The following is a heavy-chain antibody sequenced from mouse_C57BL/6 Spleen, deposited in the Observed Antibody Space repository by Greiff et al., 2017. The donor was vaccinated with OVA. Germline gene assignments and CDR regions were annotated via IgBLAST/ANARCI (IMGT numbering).Heavy chain of an antibody. J-gene: IGHJ2*01. D-gene: IGHD3-2*02. V-gene: IGHV1-53*01. CDR3: ARDSSGYVPDY. CDR2: INPSNGGT. CDR1: GYTFTSYW. Sequence: VKLQQPGTELVKPGASVKLSCKASGYTFTSYWMHWVKQRPGQGLEWIGNINPSNGGTNYNEKFKSKATLTVDKSSSTAYMQLSSLTSEASAVYYCARDSSGYVPDYWGQGTTLTVSS.